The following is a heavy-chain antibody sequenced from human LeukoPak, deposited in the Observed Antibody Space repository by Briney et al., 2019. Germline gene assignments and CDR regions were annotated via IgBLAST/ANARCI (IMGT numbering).Heavy chain of an antibody. D-gene: IGHD2-2*01. CDR3: ARERYGSSDHRVPDY. CDR2: ISNGGSAK. Sequence: PGGSLRLSCAASGFTFSDYYMSWIRQAPGKGLEWVSDISNGGSAKYYADSVKGRFTISRDNAKNSLYLQMNSLRAEDTAVYYCARERYGSSDHRVPDYWGQGTLVTVSS. J-gene: IGHJ4*02. CDR1: GFTFSDYY. V-gene: IGHV3-11*01.